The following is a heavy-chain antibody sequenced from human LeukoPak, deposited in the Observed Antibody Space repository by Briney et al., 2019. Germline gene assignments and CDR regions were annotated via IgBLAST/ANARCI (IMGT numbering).Heavy chain of an antibody. CDR3: ARGGIKSLYYMDV. CDR1: GYTFTSYG. Sequence: GASVKVSCKASGYTFTSYGISWVRQAPGQGLEWMGWISIYNGNTNYAQKLQGRVTMTTDKSTSTAYMELSSLRSEDTAVYYCARGGIKSLYYMDVWGKGTTVTVSS. V-gene: IGHV1-18*01. J-gene: IGHJ6*03. D-gene: IGHD3-3*02. CDR2: ISIYNGNT.